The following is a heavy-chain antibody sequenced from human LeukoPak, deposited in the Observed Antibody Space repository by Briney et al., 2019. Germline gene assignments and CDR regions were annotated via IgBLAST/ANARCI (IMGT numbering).Heavy chain of an antibody. V-gene: IGHV4-61*02. Sequence: SETLSLTCTVSGGSLASGSYYWTWLRQSGGGGLEWIGRVYINGNTNSNPSLRSRLAISVDTSKNQFSLKRSALTAADTAVYYCARWPHSSSSPYYYYYMGVWGKGKTVTASS. CDR3: ARWPHSSSSPYYYYYMGV. CDR2: VYINGNT. D-gene: IGHD6-6*01. CDR1: GGSLASGSYY. J-gene: IGHJ6*03.